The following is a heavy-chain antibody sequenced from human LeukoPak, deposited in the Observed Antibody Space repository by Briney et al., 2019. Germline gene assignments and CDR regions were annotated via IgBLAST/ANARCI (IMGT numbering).Heavy chain of an antibody. CDR1: GFTFSSSA. D-gene: IGHD5-24*01. CDR3: ARASFQRWLQLGGD. J-gene: IGHJ4*02. V-gene: IGHV3-23*01. Sequence: GGSLRLSCAASGFTFSSSAMSWVRQAPGKGLEWVSAISNNGGYTYYADSVKGRFTISRDNAKNSLYLQMNSLRDEDTAVYYCARASFQRWLQLGGDWGQGALVTVSS. CDR2: ISNNGGYT.